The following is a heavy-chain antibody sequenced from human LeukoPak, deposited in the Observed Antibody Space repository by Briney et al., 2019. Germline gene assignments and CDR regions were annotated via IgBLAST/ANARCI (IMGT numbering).Heavy chain of an antibody. CDR2: IKQDGSEK. CDR1: GFTLSRFW. J-gene: IGHJ4*02. V-gene: IGHV3-7*04. CDR3: ARDGTYTDYYPDFDI. Sequence: GGSLRLSCAASGFTLSRFWMSWVRQAPGKGLEWVANIKQDGSEKYYVDSVKGRFTISRDNAKNSLYLQMNSLRAEDTAVFYCARDGTYTDYYPDFDIWGQGALVTVSS. D-gene: IGHD4-11*01.